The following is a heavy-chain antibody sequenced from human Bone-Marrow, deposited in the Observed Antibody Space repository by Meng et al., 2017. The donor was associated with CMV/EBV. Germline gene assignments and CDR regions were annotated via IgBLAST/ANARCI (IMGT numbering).Heavy chain of an antibody. J-gene: IGHJ4*03. CDR3: ARGLGPGGCYFDY. D-gene: IGHD3-16*01. Sequence: GESLKISCVASGFTFSDHYMDWVRQAPGKGLEWVGRTRNKANSYTTEYAASVKDRFTISRDDSKNSLYLQINSLKTEDTAVYYCARGLGPGGCYFDYWGQGTTVTSPQ. CDR1: GFTFSDHY. CDR2: TRNKANSYTT. V-gene: IGHV3-72*01.